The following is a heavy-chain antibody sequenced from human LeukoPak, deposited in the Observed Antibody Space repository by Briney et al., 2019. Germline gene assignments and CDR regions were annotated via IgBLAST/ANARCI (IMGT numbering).Heavy chain of an antibody. CDR2: IYHSGST. CDR1: GGSISSSNW. Sequence: SETLSLTCAVSGGSISSSNWWSWVRQPPGKGLEWIGEIYHSGSTNYSPSLKSRVTISVDKSKNQFSLKLSSVTAADTAVYYCAAVAGEGDYFDYWGQGTLVTVSS. D-gene: IGHD6-19*01. CDR3: AAVAGEGDYFDY. J-gene: IGHJ4*02. V-gene: IGHV4-4*02.